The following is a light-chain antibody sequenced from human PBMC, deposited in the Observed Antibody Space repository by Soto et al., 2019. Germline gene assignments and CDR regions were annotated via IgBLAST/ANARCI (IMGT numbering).Light chain of an antibody. CDR3: CSYAGSYIFV. CDR1: SSDVGGYNY. Sequence: QSALTQPRSVSGSPGQSVTISCTVTSSDVGGYNYVSWYQQHPGKAPKLMIYDVSKRPSGVPDRFSGSKSDNTASLTISGLQAEDEDDYYCCSYAGSYIFVFGTGTKVTVL. CDR2: DVS. V-gene: IGLV2-11*01. J-gene: IGLJ1*01.